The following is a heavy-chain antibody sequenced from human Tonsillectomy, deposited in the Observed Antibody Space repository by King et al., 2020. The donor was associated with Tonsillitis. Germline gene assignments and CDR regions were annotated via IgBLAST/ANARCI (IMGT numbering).Heavy chain of an antibody. CDR1: GFTFGRYG. D-gene: IGHD3-10*02. J-gene: IGHJ4*02. CDR3: ARERQYYVEWGIDH. V-gene: IGHV3-33*05. CDR2: ISYHGTNI. Sequence: VQLVESGGGVVQPGRSLRLSCETSGFTFGRYGMHWVRQAPGKGLEWVATISYHGTNIHHSDSVKGRFTISRDNSKNTMYLQMNSLRVEDTAVYYCARERQYYVEWGIDHWGQGTLVTVAS.